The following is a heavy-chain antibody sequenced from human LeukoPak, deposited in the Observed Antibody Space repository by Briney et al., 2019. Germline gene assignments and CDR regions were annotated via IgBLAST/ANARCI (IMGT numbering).Heavy chain of an antibody. CDR1: SFTFRSYE. Sequence: GGSLRLSCAASSFTFRSYEVNWVRQAPGRGLEGVSYISSSGTTIYYADSVKGRFTISRDNAKTSLYLHMNSLRAEDTAVYYCAKHIVGGGNDYWGRGTLVIVSS. J-gene: IGHJ4*02. D-gene: IGHD2-21*01. CDR2: ISSSGTTI. V-gene: IGHV3-48*03. CDR3: AKHIVGGGNDY.